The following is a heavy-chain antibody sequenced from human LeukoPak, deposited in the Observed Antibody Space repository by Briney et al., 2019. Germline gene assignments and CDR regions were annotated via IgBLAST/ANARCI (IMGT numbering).Heavy chain of an antibody. CDR3: ARDLAATVTGRY. CDR2: IKQDGSEK. CDR1: GFTFSSYW. J-gene: IGHJ4*02. Sequence: GGSLRLSCAASGFTFSSYWMSWVRQAPGKGLEWVANIKQDGSEKYYVDSVRGRFTISRDNVKNSLYLQMNSLRAGDTAVYYCARDLAATVTGRYWGQGTLVTVSS. V-gene: IGHV3-7*01. D-gene: IGHD4-17*01.